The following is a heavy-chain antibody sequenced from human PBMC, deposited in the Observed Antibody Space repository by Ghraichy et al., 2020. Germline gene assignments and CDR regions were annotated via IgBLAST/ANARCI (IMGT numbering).Heavy chain of an antibody. CDR2: IRNKDNSYAT. Sequence: GESLNISCAASGLSFSDSALNWVRQASGKGLEWVARIRNKDNSYATSYAESLNGRFTISRDDSKNTAYLQMHSLKTEDTGVYYCTRHEAGDANWIPFDYWGQGTLVTVSS. CDR1: GLSFSDSA. V-gene: IGHV3-73*01. D-gene: IGHD1-1*01. J-gene: IGHJ4*02. CDR3: TRHEAGDANWIPFDY.